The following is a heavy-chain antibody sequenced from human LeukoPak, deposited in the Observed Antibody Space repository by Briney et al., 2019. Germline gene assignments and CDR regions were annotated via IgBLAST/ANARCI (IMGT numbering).Heavy chain of an antibody. J-gene: IGHJ4*02. CDR2: MNPNSGNT. D-gene: IGHD3-9*01. V-gene: IGHV1-8*01. CDR3: ARGPFSIRYFDWLTPEEWETYYFDY. Sequence: GASVKVSCKASGYTFTSYDINWVRQATGQGLEWMGWMNPNSGNTGYAQKFQGRVTMTRNTSISTAYMELSSLRSEDTAVYYCARGPFSIRYFDWLTPEEWETYYFDYWGQGTLVTVSS. CDR1: GYTFTSYD.